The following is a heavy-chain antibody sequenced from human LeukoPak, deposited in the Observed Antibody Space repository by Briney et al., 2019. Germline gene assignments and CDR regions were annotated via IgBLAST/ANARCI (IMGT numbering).Heavy chain of an antibody. CDR3: ARTPAFRTYDFWSGYSFWFDP. D-gene: IGHD3-3*01. Sequence: ASVKVSCKASGYTFTGYYMHWVRQAPGQGLEWRGWINPNSGGTNYAQKFQGRVTMTRDTSISTAYMELSRLRSDDTAVYYCARTPAFRTYDFWSGYSFWFDPWGQGTLVTVSS. J-gene: IGHJ5*02. CDR2: INPNSGGT. CDR1: GYTFTGYY. V-gene: IGHV1-2*02.